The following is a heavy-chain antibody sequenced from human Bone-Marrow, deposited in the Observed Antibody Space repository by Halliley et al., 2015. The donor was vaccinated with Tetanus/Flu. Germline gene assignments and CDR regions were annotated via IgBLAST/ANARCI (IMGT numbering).Heavy chain of an antibody. Sequence: CAASGFTFSSYWMTWVRQAPGKGLEWVASIKQDGSEKYYVDSVKGRFTISRDNAKNLLYLQMNSLRAEDTAAYYCARDPGRRFDYWGQGTLVTVSS. J-gene: IGHJ4*02. CDR1: GFTFSSYW. CDR3: ARDPGRRFDY. CDR2: IKQDGSEK. D-gene: IGHD6-6*01. V-gene: IGHV3-7*01.